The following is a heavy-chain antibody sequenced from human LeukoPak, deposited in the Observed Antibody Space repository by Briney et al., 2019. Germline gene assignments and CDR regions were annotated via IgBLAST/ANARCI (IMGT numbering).Heavy chain of an antibody. CDR1: SFIFSKYW. CDR2: IKQDGSEK. Sequence: GGSLRLSCAASSFIFSKYWMSWVRQAPGKGLEWVANIKQDGSEKYYVDSVKGRFTISRDNAKNSLYLQMNSLRAEDTAVYYCARDHGDGYSPEDAFDIWGQGTMVTVSS. CDR3: ARDHGDGYSPEDAFDI. V-gene: IGHV3-7*01. D-gene: IGHD5-24*01. J-gene: IGHJ3*02.